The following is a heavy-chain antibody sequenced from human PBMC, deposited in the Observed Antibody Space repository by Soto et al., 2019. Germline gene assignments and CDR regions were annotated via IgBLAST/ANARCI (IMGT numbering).Heavy chain of an antibody. Sequence: SQTLSLTCVISGDSVSSNSAAWNWIRQSPSRGLEWLGRTYYRTRWYYDYAVSVRSRITVKPDTSKNQFSLQLTSVTPEDTAVYYCAGTTSHYWYYMDVWGKGTTVTVSS. CDR2: TYYRTRWYY. V-gene: IGHV6-1*01. J-gene: IGHJ6*03. CDR1: GDSVSSNSAA. CDR3: AGTTSHYWYYMDV. D-gene: IGHD1-7*01.